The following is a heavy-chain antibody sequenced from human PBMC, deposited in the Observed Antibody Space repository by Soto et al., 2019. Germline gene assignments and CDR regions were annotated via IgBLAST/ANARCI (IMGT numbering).Heavy chain of an antibody. V-gene: IGHV4-59*01. D-gene: IGHD6-13*01. Sequence: SETLSLTCTVSGGSISSYYWSWIRQPPGKGLEWIGYIYYSGSTNYNPSLKSRVTISVDTSKNQVVLTMTNMDPVDTATYYCARILRRIAAASNLDEPEENYYYYGMDVWGQGTTVTVSS. J-gene: IGHJ6*02. CDR1: GGSISSYY. CDR2: IYYSGST. CDR3: ARILRRIAAASNLDEPEENYYYYGMDV.